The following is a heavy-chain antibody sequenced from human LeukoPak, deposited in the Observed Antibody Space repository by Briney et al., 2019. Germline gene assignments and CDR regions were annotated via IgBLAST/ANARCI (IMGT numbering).Heavy chain of an antibody. D-gene: IGHD5-12*01. CDR2: ISYDGSNK. Sequence: PGGSLRFSCAASGFTFSSYAMHWVRQAPGKGLEWVAVISYDGSNKYYADSVKGRFTISRDNSKNTLYLQMNSLRAEDTAVYYCARGIRIVATKIFDYWGQGTLVTVSS. CDR1: GFTFSSYA. V-gene: IGHV3-30*04. J-gene: IGHJ4*02. CDR3: ARGIRIVATKIFDY.